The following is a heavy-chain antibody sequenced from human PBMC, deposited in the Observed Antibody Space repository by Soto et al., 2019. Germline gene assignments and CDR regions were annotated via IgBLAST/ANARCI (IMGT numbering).Heavy chain of an antibody. V-gene: IGHV1-69*12. Sequence: QVQLVQSGAEVKKPGSSVKVSCKASGGTFSSYAISWVRQAPGQGLEWMGGIIPIFGTANYAQKFQGRVTITADESTSTAYMGLSSLRSEDTAVYYCARLPPPYEPRDLRFDYWGQGTLVTVSS. CDR2: IIPIFGTA. J-gene: IGHJ4*02. CDR1: GGTFSSYA. D-gene: IGHD5-12*01. CDR3: ARLPPPYEPRDLRFDY.